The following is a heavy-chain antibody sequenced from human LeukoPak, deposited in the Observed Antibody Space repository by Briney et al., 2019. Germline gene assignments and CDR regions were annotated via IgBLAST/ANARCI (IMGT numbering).Heavy chain of an antibody. CDR3: ARVVGYCSSTSCPDPYYYYGMDV. V-gene: IGHV1-46*01. CDR2: INPSGGST. Sequence: ASVKVSCKASGGTFSSYAISWVRQAPGQGLEWMGIINPSGGSTSYAQKFQGRVTMTRDTSISTAYMELSRLRSDDTAVYYCARVVGYCSSTSCPDPYYYYGMDVWGQGTTVTVSS. J-gene: IGHJ6*02. CDR1: GGTFSSYA. D-gene: IGHD2-2*01.